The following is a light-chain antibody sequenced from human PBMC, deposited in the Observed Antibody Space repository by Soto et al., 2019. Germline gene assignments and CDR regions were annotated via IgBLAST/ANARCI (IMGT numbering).Light chain of an antibody. J-gene: IGKJ1*01. CDR2: KVS. V-gene: IGKV2-30*01. Sequence: DVVMTQSPLSLPVTLGQPASISCRSSQSLVYSDGNTYLNWFQKRPGQSPRRLIYKVSNRDSGGPDRFRRSGSGPEFKPNISRGEAGDVGVYYCMQGTPGTPPSTLGQGNKVEIK. CDR3: MQGTPGTPPST. CDR1: QSLVYSDGNTY.